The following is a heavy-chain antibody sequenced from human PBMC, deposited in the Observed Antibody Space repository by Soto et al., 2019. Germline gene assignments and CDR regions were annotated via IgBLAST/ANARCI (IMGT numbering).Heavy chain of an antibody. CDR2: VSGSGDSS. CDR1: GFIFTNYA. CDR3: AKDADKDDYGGFEG. V-gene: IGHV3-23*01. D-gene: IGHD4-17*01. J-gene: IGHJ3*01. Sequence: VVSLRLSFAASGFIFTNYALSWFRQAPGKGLEWVAGVSGSGDSSYYADSVKARFTVSRDNSRSTLYLQMSSLRAEDSAIYFWAKDADKDDYGGFEGWGQGTLVTVSS.